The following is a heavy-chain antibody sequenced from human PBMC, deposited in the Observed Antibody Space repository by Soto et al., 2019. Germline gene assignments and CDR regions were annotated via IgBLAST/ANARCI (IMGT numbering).Heavy chain of an antibody. V-gene: IGHV3-21*01. J-gene: IGHJ5*02. CDR1: GFTFSSYS. Sequence: PGGSLRLSCAASGFTFSSYSMNWVRQAPGKGLEWVSSISSSSSYIYYADSVKGRFTISRDNAKNSLYLQMNSLRAEDTAVYYCARSRMVYNWFDPWGQGTLVTVSS. CDR3: ARSRMVYNWFDP. CDR2: ISSSSSYI. D-gene: IGHD2-8*01.